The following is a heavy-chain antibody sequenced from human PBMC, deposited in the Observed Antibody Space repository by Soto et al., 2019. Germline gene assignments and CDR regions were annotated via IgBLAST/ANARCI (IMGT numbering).Heavy chain of an antibody. J-gene: IGHJ4*02. Sequence: EVQLLESGGGLVQPGGSLRLSCAASGFTFSTYAISWVRQAPGKGLEWVSAISGSGGSTYYADSVKGRFTISRDNSKNTLYLQMNSLRAEDTAVYYCAKALVYYDSSGYPFDYWGQGTLVTVSS. CDR1: GFTFSTYA. CDR3: AKALVYYDSSGYPFDY. V-gene: IGHV3-23*01. D-gene: IGHD3-22*01. CDR2: ISGSGGST.